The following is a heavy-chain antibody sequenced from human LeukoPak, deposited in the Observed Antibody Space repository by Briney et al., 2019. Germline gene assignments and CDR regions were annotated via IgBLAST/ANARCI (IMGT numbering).Heavy chain of an antibody. Sequence: SETLSLTCAVYGGSFSGYYWSWIRQPPGKGLEWIGEINHSGSTNYNPSLKSRVTISVDTSKNQLSLKLSSVTAADTAVYYCARWNDSSGSLYFDYWGQGTLVTVSS. V-gene: IGHV4-34*01. J-gene: IGHJ4*02. CDR3: ARWNDSSGSLYFDY. CDR2: INHSGST. D-gene: IGHD3-22*01. CDR1: GGSFSGYY.